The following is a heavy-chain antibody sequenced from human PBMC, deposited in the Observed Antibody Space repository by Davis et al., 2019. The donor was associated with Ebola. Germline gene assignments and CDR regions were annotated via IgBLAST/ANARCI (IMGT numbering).Heavy chain of an antibody. Sequence: WGSLTLSCAASGFTFSTYTMNWVRQTPGKGLEWVSSISGSTSYVCYADSLKGRFTISRDTAKNSLYMQMHSLRAEDTAVYYCTRDYNFWRRYYTSFDYWGQGTLVTVSS. D-gene: IGHD3-3*01. V-gene: IGHV3-21*01. CDR3: TRDYNFWRRYYTSFDY. CDR2: ISGSTSYV. J-gene: IGHJ4*02. CDR1: GFTFSTYT.